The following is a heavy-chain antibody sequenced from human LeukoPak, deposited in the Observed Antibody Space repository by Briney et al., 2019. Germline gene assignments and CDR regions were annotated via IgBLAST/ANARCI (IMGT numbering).Heavy chain of an antibody. D-gene: IGHD6-19*01. Sequence: SSETLSLTCAVSGGSISSDEYFWTWIRQPAGKGLEWIGRIYTSGSTNYNPSLKSRVTMSVDTSKNQFSLKLSSVTAADTAVYYCAARLAVAGYFDYWGQGTLVTVSS. J-gene: IGHJ4*02. CDR3: AARLAVAGYFDY. CDR1: GGSISSDEYF. V-gene: IGHV4-61*02. CDR2: IYTSGST.